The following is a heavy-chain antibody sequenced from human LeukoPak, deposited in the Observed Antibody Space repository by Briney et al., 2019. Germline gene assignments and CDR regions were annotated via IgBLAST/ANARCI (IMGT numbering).Heavy chain of an antibody. Sequence: ASVKVSCKASGGTFSSYAISWVRQAPGQGLEWMGWINPNSGGTNYAQKFQGRVTMTRDTSISTAYMELSRLRSDDTAVYYCARDLVSIFGVVRGRSIGGGFDPWGQGTLVTVSS. CDR2: INPNSGGT. D-gene: IGHD3-3*01. V-gene: IGHV1-2*02. J-gene: IGHJ5*02. CDR1: GGTFSSYA. CDR3: ARDLVSIFGVVRGRSIGGGFDP.